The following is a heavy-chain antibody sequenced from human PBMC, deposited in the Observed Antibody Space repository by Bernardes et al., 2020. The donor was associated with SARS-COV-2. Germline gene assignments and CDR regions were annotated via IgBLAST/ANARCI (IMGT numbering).Heavy chain of an antibody. J-gene: IGHJ4*02. CDR1: GFSLSTSGMR. CDR3: ARTYYDILTGYYSEFDY. V-gene: IGHV2-70*04. Sequence: SGPTLVKPTQTLTLTCTFSGFSLSTSGMRVSWIRQPPGKALEWLARIDWDDDKFYSTSLKTRLTISKDTSKNQVVLTMTNMDPVDTATYYCARTYYDILTGYYSEFDYWGQGTLVTVSS. CDR2: IDWDDDK. D-gene: IGHD3-9*01.